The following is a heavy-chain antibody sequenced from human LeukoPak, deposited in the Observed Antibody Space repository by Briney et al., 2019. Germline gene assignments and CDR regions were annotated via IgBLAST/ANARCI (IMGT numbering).Heavy chain of an antibody. V-gene: IGHV3-7*03. J-gene: IGHJ4*02. Sequence: GSLRLSCAASGFTFSNAWMSWVRQAPGKGLEWVANIKQDGSEKYYVDSVKGRFTISRDNAKNSLYLQMNSLRAEDTAVYYCARRTYCGGDCYYEDYWGQGTLVTVSS. CDR3: ARRTYCGGDCYYEDY. D-gene: IGHD2-21*02. CDR2: IKQDGSEK. CDR1: GFTFSNAW.